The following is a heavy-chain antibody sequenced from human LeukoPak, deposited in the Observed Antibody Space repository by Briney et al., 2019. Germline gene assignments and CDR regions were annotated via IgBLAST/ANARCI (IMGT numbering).Heavy chain of an antibody. CDR1: VYTFYVYY. V-gene: IGHV1-2*02. CDR3: SSWDCSSGSCYTNMNFDH. D-gene: IGHD2-15*01. CDR2: INPDKGAT. J-gene: IGHJ4*02. Sequence: ASVKVSCKASVYTFYVYYIHWVRRAPGQGLEWLGWINPDKGATKTAQKFRDRVIMTTDKSLATAYMEVTNLTSDDTAVYTRSSWDCSSGSCYTNMNFDHWGQGSLVTVSS.